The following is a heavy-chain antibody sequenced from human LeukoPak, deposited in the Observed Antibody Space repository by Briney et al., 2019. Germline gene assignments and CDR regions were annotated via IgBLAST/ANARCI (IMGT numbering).Heavy chain of an antibody. J-gene: IGHJ4*02. CDR1: GYTFTGYY. CDR3: ATPDYYDRNGYYFDY. CDR2: FDPEDGET. V-gene: IGHV1-24*01. D-gene: IGHD3-22*01. Sequence: ASVKVSCKASGYTFTGYYMHWVRQAPGKGLEWMGGFDPEDGETIYAQKFQGRVTMTEDTSTDTAYMELSSLRSEDTAVYYCATPDYYDRNGYYFDYWGQGTLVTVSS.